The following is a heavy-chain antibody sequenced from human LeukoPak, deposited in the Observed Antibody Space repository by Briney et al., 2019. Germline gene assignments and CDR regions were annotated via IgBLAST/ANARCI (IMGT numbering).Heavy chain of an antibody. CDR2: FDPEDGET. V-gene: IGHV1-24*01. CDR1: GYTLTELS. Sequence: ASVKVSCKVSGYTLTELSMHWVRQAPGKGLEWMGGFDPEDGETIYAQKFQGRVTMTEDTSTDTAYMELSSLRSEDTAVYYCATGYCTNGVCYTSLVYWGQGSLVTVS. CDR3: ATGYCTNGVCYTSLVY. J-gene: IGHJ4*02. D-gene: IGHD2-8*01.